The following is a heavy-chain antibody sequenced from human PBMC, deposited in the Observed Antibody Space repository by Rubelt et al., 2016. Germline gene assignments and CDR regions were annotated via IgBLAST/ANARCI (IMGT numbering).Heavy chain of an antibody. Sequence: QVQLVQSGAEVKKPGASVKVSCKASGYTFTSYDINWVRQATGQGLEWMGWMNPNSGNTGYAQKFQGRVTMTRNTSISTAYRGQGSLRSGETAVYYCARMVNDFWSGYHNWFDPWGQGALVTVSS. D-gene: IGHD3-3*01. CDR2: MNPNSGNT. CDR3: ARMVNDFWSGYHNWFDP. CDR1: GYTFTSYD. V-gene: IGHV1-8*01. J-gene: IGHJ5*02.